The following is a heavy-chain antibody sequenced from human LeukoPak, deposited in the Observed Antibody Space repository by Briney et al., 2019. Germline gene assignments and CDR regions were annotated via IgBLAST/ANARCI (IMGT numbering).Heavy chain of an antibody. J-gene: IGHJ4*02. Sequence: ASVKVSCKASGYTFTGYYMHWVRQAPGQGLEWMGWMNPNSGNTGYAQKFQGRVTMTRNTSISTAYMELSSLRSEDTAVYYCARGPKKIMTLDYWGQGTLVTVSS. CDR1: GYTFTGYY. V-gene: IGHV1-8*02. D-gene: IGHD2-21*02. CDR2: MNPNSGNT. CDR3: ARGPKKIMTLDY.